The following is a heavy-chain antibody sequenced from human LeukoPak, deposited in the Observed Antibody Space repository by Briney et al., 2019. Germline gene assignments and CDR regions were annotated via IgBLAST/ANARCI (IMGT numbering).Heavy chain of an antibody. J-gene: IGHJ4*02. Sequence: GGSLRLSCAASGFTFDDYGLSWVRQVPGKGLEWVSGLNWNGASTGYADSVKGRFTISRDNAKNSLYLQMNSLRAEDTALYHCAKAPTVDYDYVWGSLWYFDYWGQGTLVTVSS. V-gene: IGHV3-20*01. CDR2: LNWNGAST. D-gene: IGHD3-16*01. CDR1: GFTFDDYG. CDR3: AKAPTVDYDYVWGSLWYFDY.